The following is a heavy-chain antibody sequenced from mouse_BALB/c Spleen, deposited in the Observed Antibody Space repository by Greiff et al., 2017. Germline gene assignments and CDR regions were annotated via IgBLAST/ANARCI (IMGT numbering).Heavy chain of an antibody. J-gene: IGHJ2*01. V-gene: IGHV5-9-3*01. CDR1: GFTFSSYA. CDR3: ARRGYDGEYYFDY. Sequence: EVKLMESGGGLVKPGGSLKLSCAASGFTFSSYAMSWVRQTPEKRLEWVATISSGGSYTYYPDSVKGRFTISRDNAKNTLYLQMSSLRSEDTAMYYCARRGYDGEYYFDYWGQGTTLTVSS. D-gene: IGHD2-2*01. CDR2: ISSGGSYT.